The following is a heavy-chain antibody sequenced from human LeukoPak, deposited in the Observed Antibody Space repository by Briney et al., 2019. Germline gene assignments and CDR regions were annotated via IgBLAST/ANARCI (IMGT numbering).Heavy chain of an antibody. J-gene: IGHJ5*02. V-gene: IGHV4-38-2*02. CDR3: ARESNYHGSGTGWFDP. CDR2: IYHSGST. Sequence: SETLSLTCTVSGYSISSGYYWGWIRQPPGKGLEWIGNIYHSGSTYYNPSLKSRVTISVDTSKNQLSLKLSSVTAADTALYYCARESNYHGSGTGWFDPWGQGTLVTVSS. CDR1: GYSISSGYY. D-gene: IGHD3-10*01.